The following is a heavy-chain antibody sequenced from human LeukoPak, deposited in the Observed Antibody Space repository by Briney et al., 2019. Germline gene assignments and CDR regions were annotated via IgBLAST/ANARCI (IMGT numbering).Heavy chain of an antibody. CDR3: ARETHYGETRYWYFDL. CDR2: VDTSGSST. CDR1: GFTFSSYA. J-gene: IGHJ2*01. D-gene: IGHD4-17*01. Sequence: PGGSLRLSCAASGFTFSSYAMSWVRPAPGKGLEWVSAVDTSGSSTYYAASVRGRFSISRDNSKNILFLQTNSLRAEDTAIYYCARETHYGETRYWYFDLWGRGTLVTVSS. V-gene: IGHV3-23*05.